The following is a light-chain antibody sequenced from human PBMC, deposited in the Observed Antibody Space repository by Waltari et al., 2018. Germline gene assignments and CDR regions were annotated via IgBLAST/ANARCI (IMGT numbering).Light chain of an antibody. CDR3: QQRSDWPLT. CDR1: QSVSTY. Sequence: EIVLTQSPATLSLSPGDTATLSCRASQSVSTYLGWYQQKPGQAPRLLIFDASSRATGFPARFSATGSGTDFTLTISSLEPEDFATYYCQQRSDWPLTFGGGTKVELK. J-gene: IGKJ4*01. CDR2: DAS. V-gene: IGKV3-11*01.